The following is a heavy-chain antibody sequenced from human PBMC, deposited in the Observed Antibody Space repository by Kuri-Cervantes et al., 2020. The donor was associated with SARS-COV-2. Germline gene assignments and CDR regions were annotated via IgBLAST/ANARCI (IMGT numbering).Heavy chain of an antibody. Sequence: GGSLRLSCKASGYTFTSYAMHWVRQAPGQRLEWMGWINAGNGNTKYSQKFQGRVTMTRDTSISTAYMELSRLRSDDTAVYYCARVRIRGYSYGFDYWGQGTLVTVSS. CDR2: INAGNGNT. V-gene: IGHV1-3*01. CDR3: ARVRIRGYSYGFDY. CDR1: GYTFTSYA. D-gene: IGHD5-18*01. J-gene: IGHJ4*02.